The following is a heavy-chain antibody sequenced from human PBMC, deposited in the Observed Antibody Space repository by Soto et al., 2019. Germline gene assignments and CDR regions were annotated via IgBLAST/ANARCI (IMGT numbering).Heavy chain of an antibody. V-gene: IGHV3-7*01. D-gene: IGHD3-22*01. CDR1: GFTFSSYW. Sequence: PGGSLRLSCAASGFTFSSYWMSWVRQAPGKGLEWVANIKQDGSEKYYVDSVKGRFTISRDNAKNSLYLQMNSLRAEDTAVYYCASTLTTASNYYDSSGYYSEYFQHWGQGTLVTVS. CDR3: ASTLTTASNYYDSSGYYSEYFQH. CDR2: IKQDGSEK. J-gene: IGHJ1*01.